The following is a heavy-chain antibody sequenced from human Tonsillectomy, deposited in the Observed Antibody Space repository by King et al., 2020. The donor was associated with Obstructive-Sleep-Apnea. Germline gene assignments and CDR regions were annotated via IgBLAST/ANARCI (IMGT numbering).Heavy chain of an antibody. CDR3: ASGVPASGLRAP. V-gene: IGHV4-4*02. D-gene: IGHD3-3*01. CDR1: GDSITSANW. CDR2: IYPSGST. Sequence: VQLQESGPGLVKPSGTMSLTCKVSGDSITSANWWNWVRQPPGKGLEWIGEIYPSGSTNYNPSLKSRVTISMDISNNQFSLRLTSVTAADTALYYCASGVPASGLRAPWGQGTLVTVSS. J-gene: IGHJ5*02.